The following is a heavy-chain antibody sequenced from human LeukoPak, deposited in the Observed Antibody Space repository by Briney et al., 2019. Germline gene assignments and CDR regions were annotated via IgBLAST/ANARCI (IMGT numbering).Heavy chain of an antibody. V-gene: IGHV4-59*01. J-gene: IGHJ6*02. CDR3: ARFGIFYDMDV. D-gene: IGHD3-16*01. CDR1: GGSISGYY. Sequence: SETLSLTCTVSGGSISGYYWTWTRQPPGKGLEWIGQIHYSGKADYNPSLRRGSTISVETCKKKMFLKLSSVTAADTAVYYCARFGIFYDMDVWGRGTTVTVSS. CDR2: IHYSGKA.